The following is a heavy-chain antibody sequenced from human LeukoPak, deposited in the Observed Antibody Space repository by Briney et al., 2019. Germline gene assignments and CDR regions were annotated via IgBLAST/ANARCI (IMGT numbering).Heavy chain of an antibody. D-gene: IGHD4-17*01. CDR1: GFTFSRYW. CDR3: VREAEYGDYDGWGAFDI. CDR2: IKQDESEK. Sequence: PGGSLRLSCAASGFTFSRYWMNWVRQAPGKGLEWVANIKQDESEKYYVDSVKGRFIISRDNAKNSLYLQMNNLRAEETAVYYCVREAEYGDYDGWGAFDIWGQGTMVTVSS. J-gene: IGHJ3*02. V-gene: IGHV3-7*01.